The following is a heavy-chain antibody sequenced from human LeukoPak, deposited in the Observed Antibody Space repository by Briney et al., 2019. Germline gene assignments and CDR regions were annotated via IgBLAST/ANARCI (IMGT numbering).Heavy chain of an antibody. CDR3: GRHGTGNRYGWVVGY. CDR2: VYHSGST. D-gene: IGHD5-24*01. Sequence: SETLSLTCTVSGGSISSSTFYWGWIRHRPGKGLEWIGSVYHSGSTYYNPSLERRVITSVDTSKNQFSLKLRSVIAADTAVYYCGRHGTGNRYGWVVGYWGQGTLVTVSS. CDR1: GGSISSSTFY. J-gene: IGHJ4*02. V-gene: IGHV4-39*01.